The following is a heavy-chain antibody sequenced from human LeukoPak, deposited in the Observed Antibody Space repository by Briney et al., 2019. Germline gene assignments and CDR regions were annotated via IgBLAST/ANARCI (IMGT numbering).Heavy chain of an antibody. CDR1: GGTFSSYA. Sequence: AASVTVSCTASGGTFSSYAISWVRQAPGQGLEWMGGIIPIFGTANYAQKFQGRVTITADESTSTAYMELSSLRSEDTAVYYCASVRGFHYYYYGMDVWGQGTTVTVSS. CDR2: IIPIFGTA. J-gene: IGHJ6*02. D-gene: IGHD3-10*01. V-gene: IGHV1-69*13. CDR3: ASVRGFHYYYYGMDV.